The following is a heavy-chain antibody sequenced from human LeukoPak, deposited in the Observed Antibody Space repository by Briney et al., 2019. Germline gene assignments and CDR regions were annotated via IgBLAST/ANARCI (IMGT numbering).Heavy chain of an antibody. D-gene: IGHD3-10*01. CDR3: TRDIIIMRGFDH. CDR2: IKSKAHGGTT. CDR1: GFTFKNAW. Sequence: GGSLRLSCAASGFTFKNAWMSWVRQAPGKGLEWVGRIKSKAHGGTTDYAAPVKDRFTISRDDSKNTLYLQMNSLKTEDTAVYYCTRDIIIMRGFDHWGQGTLVTVSS. J-gene: IGHJ4*02. V-gene: IGHV3-15*01.